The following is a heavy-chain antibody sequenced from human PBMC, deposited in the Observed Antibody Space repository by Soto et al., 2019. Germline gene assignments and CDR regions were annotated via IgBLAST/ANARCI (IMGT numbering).Heavy chain of an antibody. CDR2: INHSGST. D-gene: IGHD3-10*01. CDR3: ASDYSYYYHGMDV. J-gene: IGHJ6*02. Sequence: PSETLSLTCAVYGGSFRGYYWSWIRQPPGKGLEWIGEINHSGSTNYNPSLKSRVTISVDTSKIQFSLKLSAVTAADTAVYYCASDYSYYYHGMDVWGQGTTVTVSS. CDR1: GGSFRGYY. V-gene: IGHV4-34*01.